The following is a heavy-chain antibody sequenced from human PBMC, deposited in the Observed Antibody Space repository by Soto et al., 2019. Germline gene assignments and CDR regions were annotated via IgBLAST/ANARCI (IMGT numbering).Heavy chain of an antibody. Sequence: QVQLVQSGAEVKKPGASVKVSCKASGYTFTSYYMHWVRQAPGQGLEWMGIINPSGGSTSYAQKFHGRVTMTRDTSTSTVYMELRSLRSEDTGVYYCAGEPRRDFGYPPYYFDYWGQGTLVTVSS. CDR3: AGEPRRDFGYPPYYFDY. J-gene: IGHJ4*02. V-gene: IGHV1-46*01. CDR2: INPSGGST. D-gene: IGHD5-18*01. CDR1: GYTFTSYY.